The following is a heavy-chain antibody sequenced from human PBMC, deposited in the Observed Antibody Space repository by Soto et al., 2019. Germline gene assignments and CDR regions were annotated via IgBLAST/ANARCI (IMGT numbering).Heavy chain of an antibody. Sequence: GASVKVSCKVSGYTLADLSMHWVRQAPGKGLEWMGGFDPEDGETIYAQKFQGRVTMTEDTSTDTAYMELSSLRSEDTAVYYCATAGIAVAGWFDPWGQGTLVTVSS. CDR3: ATAGIAVAGWFDP. D-gene: IGHD6-19*01. V-gene: IGHV1-24*01. J-gene: IGHJ5*02. CDR1: GYTLADLS. CDR2: FDPEDGET.